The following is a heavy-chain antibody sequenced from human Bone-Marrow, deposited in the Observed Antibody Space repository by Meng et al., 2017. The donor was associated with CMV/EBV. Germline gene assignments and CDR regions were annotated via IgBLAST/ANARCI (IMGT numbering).Heavy chain of an antibody. CDR2: MNPRNGDT. CDR3: ARGVGSSWFDP. CDR1: GYRFSDHF. Sequence: CETSGYRFSDHFIHWVRQAPGQGLEWLGWMNPRNGDTKYAQMFRGRVTLTRDTSISTAYIQLNRLTSDDTAVYYCARGVGSSWFDPWGQGALVTVSS. J-gene: IGHJ5*02. D-gene: IGHD2-2*01. V-gene: IGHV1-2*02.